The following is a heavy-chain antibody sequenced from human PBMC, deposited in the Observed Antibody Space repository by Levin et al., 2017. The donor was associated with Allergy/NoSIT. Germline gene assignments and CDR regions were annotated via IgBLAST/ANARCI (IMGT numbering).Heavy chain of an antibody. Sequence: GESLKISCAASGFTFSSYSMNWVRQAPGKGLEWVSSISSSSSYIYYADSVKGRFTISRDNAKNSLYLQMNSLRAEDTAVYYCARDDDSIAVAGTDAVDIWGQATMVTVSS. CDR3: ARDDDSIAVAGTDAVDI. V-gene: IGHV3-21*01. CDR1: GFTFSSYS. J-gene: IGHJ3*02. CDR2: ISSSSSYI. D-gene: IGHD6-19*01.